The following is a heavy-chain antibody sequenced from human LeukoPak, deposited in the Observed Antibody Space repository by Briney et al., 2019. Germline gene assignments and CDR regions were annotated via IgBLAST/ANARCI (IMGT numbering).Heavy chain of an antibody. CDR1: GFTFSSYA. D-gene: IGHD2-21*01. Sequence: PGGSLRLSCAASGFTFSSYAMSWVRQAPGKGLEWVSAISGRGGSTYYADSVKGRFTISRDNSKNTLYLQMNSLRAEDTAVYYCAKTVFGYYYMDVWGKGTTVTISS. CDR3: AKTVFGYYYMDV. CDR2: ISGRGGST. J-gene: IGHJ6*03. V-gene: IGHV3-23*01.